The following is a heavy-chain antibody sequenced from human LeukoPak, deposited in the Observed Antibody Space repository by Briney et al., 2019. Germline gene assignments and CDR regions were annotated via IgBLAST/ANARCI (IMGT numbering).Heavy chain of an antibody. V-gene: IGHV3-53*01. J-gene: IGHJ3*02. CDR2: IYSGGST. D-gene: IGHD4/OR15-4a*01. CDR1: GFTVSSNY. Sequence: GGSLRLSCVASGFTVSSNYMSWVRQAPGKGLEWVSVIYSGGSTYYADSVKGRFTISRDNSKNTLYRQMNSLRAEDTAAYYCARDQTGPNLDAFDIWGQGTMVTVSS. CDR3: ARDQTGPNLDAFDI.